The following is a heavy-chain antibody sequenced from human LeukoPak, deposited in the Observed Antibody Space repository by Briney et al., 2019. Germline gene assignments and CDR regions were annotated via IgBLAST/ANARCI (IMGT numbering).Heavy chain of an antibody. D-gene: IGHD6-13*01. CDR1: GYSISSGYY. Sequence: SETLSPTCAVSGYSISSGYYWGWIRQPPGKGLEWIGSIYHSGSTYYNPSLKSRVTISVDTSKNQFSLKLSSVTAADTAVYYCARVQSAAAGGFDYWGQGTLVTVSS. V-gene: IGHV4-38-2*01. CDR3: ARVQSAAAGGFDY. J-gene: IGHJ4*02. CDR2: IYHSGST.